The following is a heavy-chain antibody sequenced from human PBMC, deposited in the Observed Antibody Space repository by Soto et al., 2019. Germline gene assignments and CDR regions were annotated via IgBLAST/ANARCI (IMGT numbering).Heavy chain of an antibody. J-gene: IGHJ4*02. CDR3: ASRYCYDSSGYDY. CDR2: IYPSGST. D-gene: IGHD3-22*01. V-gene: IGHV4-4*07. CDR1: GGSISSFY. Sequence: SETLSLTCTSSGGSISSFYWSCVWQPSGEGLEWIGRIYPSGSTNYNPSLKCRVTMSVDTSKNQFSLKLSSVTAADTAVYYCASRYCYDSSGYDYLGQGTLVPVSS.